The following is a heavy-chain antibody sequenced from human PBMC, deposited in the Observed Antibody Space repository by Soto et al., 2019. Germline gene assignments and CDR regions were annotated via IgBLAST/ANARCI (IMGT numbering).Heavy chain of an antibody. CDR1: GYTFTSYD. Sequence: ASVKVSCKASGYTFTSYDINWVRQATGQGLEWMGWMNPNSGNTGYAQKFQGRVTMTRNTSISTAYMELSSLRSEDTAVYYCARVLRTVTYYLGYWGQGTLVTVSS. J-gene: IGHJ4*02. CDR3: ARVLRTVTYYLGY. D-gene: IGHD4-17*01. V-gene: IGHV1-8*01. CDR2: MNPNSGNT.